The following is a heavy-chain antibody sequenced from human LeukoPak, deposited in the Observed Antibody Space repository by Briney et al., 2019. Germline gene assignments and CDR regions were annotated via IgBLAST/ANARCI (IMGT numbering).Heavy chain of an antibody. J-gene: IGHJ4*02. Sequence: SETLSLTCTVSGGSISSHYWSWIRQPAGKGLEWIGRIYTSGSTNYNPSLKGRVTMSVDTSKNQFSLKLSSVTAADTAVYYCARDFPSSGYCNGGSCYPFDYWGQGTLVTVSS. CDR1: GGSISSHY. D-gene: IGHD2-15*01. V-gene: IGHV4-4*07. CDR3: ARDFPSSGYCNGGSCYPFDY. CDR2: IYTSGST.